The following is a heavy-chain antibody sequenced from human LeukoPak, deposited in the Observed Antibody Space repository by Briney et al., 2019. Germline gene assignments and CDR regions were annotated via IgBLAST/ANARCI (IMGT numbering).Heavy chain of an antibody. Sequence: SETLSLTCTVSGGSISSGGYYWSWIRQHPGKGLEWIGYIYYSGSTYYNPSLKSRVTISVDTSKNQFSLKQSSVTAADTAVYYCARQTENYGDYPWYFDYWGQGTLVTVSS. CDR2: IYYSGST. CDR1: GGSISSGGYY. D-gene: IGHD4-17*01. J-gene: IGHJ4*02. CDR3: ARQTENYGDYPWYFDY. V-gene: IGHV4-31*03.